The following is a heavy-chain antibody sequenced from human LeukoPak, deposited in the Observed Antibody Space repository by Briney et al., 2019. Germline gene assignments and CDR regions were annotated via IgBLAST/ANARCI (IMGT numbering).Heavy chain of an antibody. CDR2: MNLDGSEK. J-gene: IGHJ4*02. CDR1: GFTFSSYW. V-gene: IGHV3-7*01. D-gene: IGHD3-16*01. Sequence: PGGSLRLSCAASGFTFSSYWMSWVRQAPGKGLEWVANMNLDGSEKYSADSVKGRFTISRDNAENSLYLQMNSLRVEDTAFYYCARDLAYGRLDYWGQGMLVTVSS. CDR3: ARDLAYGRLDY.